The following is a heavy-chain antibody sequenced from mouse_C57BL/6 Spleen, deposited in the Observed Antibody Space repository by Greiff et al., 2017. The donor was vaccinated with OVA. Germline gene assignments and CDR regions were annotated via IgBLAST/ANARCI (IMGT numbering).Heavy chain of an antibody. CDR2: ISSGGDYI. CDR1: GFTFSSYA. J-gene: IGHJ4*01. Sequence: EVQVVESGEGLVKPGGSLKLSCAASGFTFSSYAMSWVRQTPEKRLEWVAYISSGGDYIYYADTVKGRFTISRDNARNTLYLQMSSLKSEDTAMYYCTRITTVVAGDYWGQGTSVTVSS. V-gene: IGHV5-9-1*02. CDR3: TRITTVVAGDY. D-gene: IGHD1-1*01.